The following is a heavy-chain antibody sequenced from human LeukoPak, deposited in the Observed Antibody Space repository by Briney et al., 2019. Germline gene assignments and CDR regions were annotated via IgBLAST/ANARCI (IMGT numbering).Heavy chain of an antibody. CDR2: ILDTGGT. CDR1: NRPMSSFS. J-gene: IGHJ4*02. Sequence: PSETLSLTCTVSNRPMSSFSWSWIRQPPGKRLEWIAYILDTGGTHSNPLLKSRVTLSEDTSTNRISLTLDSVTAADTAVYYCARHFTSVGRYRKPFDLWGRGTLVTVSS. D-gene: IGHD1-26*01. CDR3: ARHFTSVGRYRKPFDL. V-gene: IGHV4-59*08.